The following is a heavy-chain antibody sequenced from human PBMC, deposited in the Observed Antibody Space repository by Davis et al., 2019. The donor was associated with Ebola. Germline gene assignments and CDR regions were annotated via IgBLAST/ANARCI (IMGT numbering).Heavy chain of an antibody. CDR3: AKDLKDYGDYYYYYYGMDV. D-gene: IGHD4-17*01. J-gene: IGHJ6*02. Sequence: GGSLRLSCAASGFTFDNYAMHWVRHAPGKGLEWVSGISWNSGSIGYADSVKGRFTISRDNAKNSLYLQMNSLRAEDTALYYCAKDLKDYGDYYYYYYGMDVWGQGTTVTVSS. CDR1: GFTFDNYA. V-gene: IGHV3-9*01. CDR2: ISWNSGSI.